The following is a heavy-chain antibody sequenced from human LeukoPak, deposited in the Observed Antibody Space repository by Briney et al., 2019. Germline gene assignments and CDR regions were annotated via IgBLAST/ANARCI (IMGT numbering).Heavy chain of an antibody. CDR1: GFTFSSYG. D-gene: IGHD6-19*01. J-gene: IGHJ4*02. Sequence: GGSLRLSCAASGFTFSSYGMNWVRQAPGKGLEWVSYISSSGYIIYYADSVKGRFTISRDNAKNSLYLQMNSLRAEDTAVYYCTRDSSGWFDYWGQGTLVTVSS. V-gene: IGHV3-48*04. CDR3: TRDSSGWFDY. CDR2: ISSSGYII.